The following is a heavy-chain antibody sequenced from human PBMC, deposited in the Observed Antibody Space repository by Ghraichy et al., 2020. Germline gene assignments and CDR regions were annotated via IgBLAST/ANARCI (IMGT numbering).Heavy chain of an antibody. V-gene: IGHV1-46*01. Sequence: ASVKVSCKASGYTFTSYYMHWVRQAPGQGLEWMGIINPSGGSTSYAQKFQGRVTMTRDTSTSTVYMELSSLRSEDTAVYYCAARIAAAAPFDYWGQGTLVTVSS. CDR3: AARIAAAAPFDY. CDR1: GYTFTSYY. J-gene: IGHJ4*02. D-gene: IGHD6-13*01. CDR2: INPSGGST.